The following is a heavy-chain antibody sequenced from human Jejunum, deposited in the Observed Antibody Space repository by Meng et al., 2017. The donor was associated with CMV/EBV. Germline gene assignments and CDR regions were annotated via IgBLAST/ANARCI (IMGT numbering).Heavy chain of an antibody. J-gene: IGHJ4*02. CDR3: VRAASRHYDSSGFSGFFDY. D-gene: IGHD3-22*01. Sequence: TSSYYWGWIRPTPEKGLEWIGSIYHTGRTYDNPSLKSRVTISIDTSRSQFSLKLTSVTAADTAIYYCVRAASRHYDSSGFSGFFDYWGQGSMVTVSS. CDR1: TSSYY. V-gene: IGHV4-39*07. CDR2: IYHTGRT.